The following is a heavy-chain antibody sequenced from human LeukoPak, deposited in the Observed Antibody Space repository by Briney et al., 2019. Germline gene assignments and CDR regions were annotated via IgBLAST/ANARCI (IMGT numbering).Heavy chain of an antibody. D-gene: IGHD5-18*01. V-gene: IGHV4-34*01. Sequence: SETLSLTCAAYGGSFSGYYWSWIRQPPGKGLEWIGEINHSGGTNYNPSLKSRVTISVDTSKNQFSLKLSSVTAADTAVYYCARGKSWIQLWSPYFDYWGQGTLVTVSS. CDR2: INHSGGT. CDR3: ARGKSWIQLWSPYFDY. CDR1: GGSFSGYY. J-gene: IGHJ4*02.